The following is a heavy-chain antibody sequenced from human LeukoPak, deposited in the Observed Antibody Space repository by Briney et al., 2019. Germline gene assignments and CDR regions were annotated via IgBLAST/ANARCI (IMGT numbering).Heavy chain of an antibody. V-gene: IGHV4-59*12. CDR2: IYYSGST. J-gene: IGHJ4*02. D-gene: IGHD4-11*01. CDR3: ARPSSPRNYEDY. Sequence: SETLSLTCTVCGGSISSYYWSLIRQPPGKGLEWIGYIYYSGSTNYNPSLKSRVTISVDTSKNQFSLKLSSVTAADTAVYYCARPSSPRNYEDYWGQGTLVTVSS. CDR1: GGSISSYY.